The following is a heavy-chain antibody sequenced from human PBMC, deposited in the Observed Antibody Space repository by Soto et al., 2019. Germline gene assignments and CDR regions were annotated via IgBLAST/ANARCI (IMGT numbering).Heavy chain of an antibody. CDR3: VRGTSVVTPSLDY. D-gene: IGHD2-21*02. J-gene: IGHJ4*02. CDR2: INHRGST. CDR1: GGSFSDFY. Sequence: SETLSLTCAVYGGSFSDFYWTWIRQPPGKGLEWIGQINHRGSTNYNPSLKSRVTISGDTSKNQFSLKLSSVTAADTAVYYCVRGTSVVTPSLDYWGQGTLVTVPS. V-gene: IGHV4-34*01.